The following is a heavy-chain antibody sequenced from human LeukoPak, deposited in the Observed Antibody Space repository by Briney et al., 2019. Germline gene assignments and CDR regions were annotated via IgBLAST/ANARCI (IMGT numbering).Heavy chain of an antibody. CDR2: ISSSSSTI. Sequence: GGSLRLSCAASGFTFTSYAMSWVRQAPGKGLEWVSYISSSSSTIYCVDSVKGRFTISRDNAKNSLYLQMNSLRAEDTAVYYCARAQTYYDFWSGYYLDYWGQGTLVTVSS. CDR3: ARAQTYYDFWSGYYLDY. D-gene: IGHD3-3*01. J-gene: IGHJ4*02. V-gene: IGHV3-48*01. CDR1: GFTFTSYA.